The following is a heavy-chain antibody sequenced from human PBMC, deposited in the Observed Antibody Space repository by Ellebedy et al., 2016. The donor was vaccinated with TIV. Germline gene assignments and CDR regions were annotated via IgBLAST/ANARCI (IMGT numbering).Heavy chain of an antibody. CDR2: ISGSGGST. CDR1: GFTFSSYV. D-gene: IGHD1-1*01. J-gene: IGHJ6*03. CDR3: ARDNSWNPSNYYYYYMDV. V-gene: IGHV3-23*01. Sequence: GGSLRLXCAASGFTFSSYVMSWVRQAPGKGLEWVSAISGSGGSTYYADSVKGRFTISRDNSKKTLYLQMNSLRAEDTAVYYCARDNSWNPSNYYYYYMDVWGKGTTVTVSS.